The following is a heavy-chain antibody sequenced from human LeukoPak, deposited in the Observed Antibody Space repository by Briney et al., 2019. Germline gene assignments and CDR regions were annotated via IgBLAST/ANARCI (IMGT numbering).Heavy chain of an antibody. CDR1: GRSFSGYY. CDR2: INHSGST. D-gene: IGHD6-19*01. J-gene: IGHJ6*02. Sequence: PSETLSLTCAVYGRSFSGYYWSWIRQPPGKGLEWIGEINHSGSTNYNPSLKSRVTISVDTSKNQFSLKLSSVTAADTAVYYCARTSSGWYYYYGMDVWGQGTTVTVSS. CDR3: ARTSSGWYYYYGMDV. V-gene: IGHV4-34*01.